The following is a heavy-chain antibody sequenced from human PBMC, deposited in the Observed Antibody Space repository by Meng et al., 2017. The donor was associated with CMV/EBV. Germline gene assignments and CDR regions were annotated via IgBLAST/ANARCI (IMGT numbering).Heavy chain of an antibody. CDR2: IIPVFETA. Sequence: QVQLVQSAAEVKKAGSSGKVSCKTSGGTFSTFAISWVRQAPGEGLEWMGGIIPVFETANYAERFQDRVTITADDSTTTAYMELSSLRADDTALYFCARGGDSWYSDYWGQGTLVTVSS. D-gene: IGHD1-26*01. J-gene: IGHJ4*02. CDR3: ARGGDSWYSDY. V-gene: IGHV1-69*12. CDR1: GGTFSTFA.